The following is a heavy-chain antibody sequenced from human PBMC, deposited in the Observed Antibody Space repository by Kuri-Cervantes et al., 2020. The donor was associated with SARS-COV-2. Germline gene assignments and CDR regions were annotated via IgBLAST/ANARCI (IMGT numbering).Heavy chain of an antibody. V-gene: IGHV3-23*01. Sequence: GESLKISCAASGFTFSSYAMGWVRQAPGKGLEWVSAISGSGGSTYYADSVKGRFTISRDNSKNTLYLQMNSLRAEDTAVYYCAKAYWNYNYFDYWGQGTLVTVSS. J-gene: IGHJ4*02. CDR1: GFTFSSYA. D-gene: IGHD1-7*01. CDR2: ISGSGGST. CDR3: AKAYWNYNYFDY.